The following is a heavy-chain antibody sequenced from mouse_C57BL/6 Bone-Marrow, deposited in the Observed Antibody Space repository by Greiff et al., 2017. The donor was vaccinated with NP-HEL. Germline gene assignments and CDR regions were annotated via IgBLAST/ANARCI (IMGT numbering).Heavy chain of an antibody. D-gene: IGHD2-3*01. J-gene: IGHJ3*01. Sequence: VQLQQSGAELVRPGASVKLSCTASGFNIKDDYMHWVKQRPEQGLEWIGWIDPENGDTEYASKFQGKANITADTSSNTAYLQLSSLTSEDTAVYYCTTPDGYYKAWFAYWGQGTLVTVSA. CDR2: IDPENGDT. CDR3: TTPDGYYKAWFAY. V-gene: IGHV14-4*01. CDR1: GFNIKDDY.